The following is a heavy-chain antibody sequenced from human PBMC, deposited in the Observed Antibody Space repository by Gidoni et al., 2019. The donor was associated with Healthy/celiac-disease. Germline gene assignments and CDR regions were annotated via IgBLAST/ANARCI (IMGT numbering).Heavy chain of an antibody. CDR2: ISYDGSNK. CDR1: GFTFSSYG. V-gene: IGHV3-30*18. Sequence: QVQLVESGGGVVQPGRSLRLSCAASGFTFSSYGMHWVRQAPGKGLEWVAVISYDGSNKYYADSVKGRFTISRDNSKNTLYLQMNSLRAEDTAVYYCAKGAGEQLVSPFDYWGQGTLVTVSS. CDR3: AKGAGEQLVSPFDY. J-gene: IGHJ4*02. D-gene: IGHD6-6*01.